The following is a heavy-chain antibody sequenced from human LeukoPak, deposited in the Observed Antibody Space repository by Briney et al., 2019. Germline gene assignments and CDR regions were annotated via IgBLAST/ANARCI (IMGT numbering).Heavy chain of an antibody. V-gene: IGHV3-23*01. D-gene: IGHD3-16*02. CDR2: ISGSGCST. Sequence: GGSLRLSCAASGFTFSSYAMSWVRQAPGKGLEWVSAISGSGCSTYYAGSVKGRFTISRDNSKNTLYLQMNSLRAEDTAVYYCAKGLVPAVFSDYVWGSYRTDYWGEGTLVTVSS. CDR3: AKGLVPAVFSDYVWGSYRTDY. CDR1: GFTFSSYA. J-gene: IGHJ4*02.